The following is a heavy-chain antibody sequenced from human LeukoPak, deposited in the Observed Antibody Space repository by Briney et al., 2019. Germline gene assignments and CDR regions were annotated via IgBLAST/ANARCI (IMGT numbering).Heavy chain of an antibody. D-gene: IGHD6-13*01. CDR1: GGSISSYY. J-gene: IGHJ4*02. CDR3: ASRPAGSTWYGVFDY. CDR2: IYTSGST. V-gene: IGHV4-4*07. Sequence: SETLSLTCTVSGGSISSYYWSWIRQPAGKGLEWIGRIYTSGSTNYNPSLMSRVTMSIDTSRDQFSLRLSSVTAADTAIYYCASRPAGSTWYGVFDYWSQGTLVTVSS.